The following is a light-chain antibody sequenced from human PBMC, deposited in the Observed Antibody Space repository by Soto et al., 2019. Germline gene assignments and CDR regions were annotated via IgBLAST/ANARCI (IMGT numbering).Light chain of an antibody. CDR2: RSD. V-gene: IGLV1-47*01. CDR3: ATWDDSLSSVV. CDR1: SSNIGNNY. Sequence: QPVLTQPPSASGTPGQRVTISCFGSSSNIGNNYVSWYQQLSGTAPKLLIYRSDQRPPGVPDRVSGSKSGTSASLAISGLRSEDEADYYSATWDDSLSSVVFGGGTKVTVL. J-gene: IGLJ2*01.